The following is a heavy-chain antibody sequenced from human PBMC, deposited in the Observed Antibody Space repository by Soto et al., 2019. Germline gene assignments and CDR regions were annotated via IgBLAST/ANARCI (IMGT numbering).Heavy chain of an antibody. CDR1: GGPFSGYY. CDR2: INHSGST. Sequence: SETLSLTCAVYGGPFSGYYWSWIRQPPGKGLEWIGEINHSGSTHYNPSLKSRVTLSVDTSKNQSSLKLSSVTAADTAVYYCARGLKSYGHTFNIVATILWFDPWGQGTLVTVSS. V-gene: IGHV4-34*01. D-gene: IGHD5-12*01. CDR3: ARGLKSYGHTFNIVATILWFDP. J-gene: IGHJ5*02.